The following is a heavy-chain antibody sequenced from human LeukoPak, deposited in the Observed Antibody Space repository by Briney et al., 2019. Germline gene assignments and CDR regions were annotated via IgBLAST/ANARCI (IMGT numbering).Heavy chain of an antibody. D-gene: IGHD1-1*01. J-gene: IGHJ6*03. CDR3: AKGGGGTNYYYMDV. CDR2: ISTSTTTI. V-gene: IGHV3-48*01. CDR1: GFTFSSYS. Sequence: TGGSLRLSCEASGFTFSSYSMNWVRQAPGKGLEWISYISTSTTTIYYANSVKGRFTISRDNAKKSLYLQMNSLRAEDMALYYCAKGGGGTNYYYMDVWGKGTTVTVSS.